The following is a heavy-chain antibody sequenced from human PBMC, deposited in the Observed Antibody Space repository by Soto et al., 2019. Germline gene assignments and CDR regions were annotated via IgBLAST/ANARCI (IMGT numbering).Heavy chain of an antibody. CDR2: IYYSGST. Sequence: PSETLSLTCTVSGAPITINYWSWIRQAPGKGLEWIGYIYYSGSTTYNPSLKSRVTMSADTSKDQFSLKLNSVTAADTAVYYCARDAGGPYDHWGPGXLVTVYS. D-gene: IGHD2-15*01. CDR3: ARDAGGPYDH. CDR1: GAPITINY. V-gene: IGHV4-59*01. J-gene: IGHJ4*01.